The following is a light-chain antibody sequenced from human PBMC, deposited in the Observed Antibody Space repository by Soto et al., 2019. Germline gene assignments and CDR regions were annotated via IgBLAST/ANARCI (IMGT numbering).Light chain of an antibody. J-gene: IGKJ1*01. CDR2: AAS. Sequence: DIQMTQSPSSLSASVGDRVTITCRASQSISSYLNWYQHKPGRAPKLLIYAASSLQTGVPSRFSGSRSGTDFALTISSLXRXDXATXXXQXXXTFPRTFGQGTKVEMK. V-gene: IGKV1-39*01. CDR1: QSISSY. CDR3: QXXXTFPRT.